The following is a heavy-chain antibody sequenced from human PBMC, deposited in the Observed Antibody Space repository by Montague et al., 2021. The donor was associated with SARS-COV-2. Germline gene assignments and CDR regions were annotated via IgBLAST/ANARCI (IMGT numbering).Heavy chain of an antibody. CDR1: GGSISSGSYY. J-gene: IGHJ4*02. V-gene: IGHV4-61*02. Sequence: TLSLTCTVSGGSISSGSYYWSWIRQPAGKGLEWIGRIAISGSTNYNPSLKSRVTISVDTSKNQFSLKLSSVTAADTAVYYCASDIAGAGLFDYWGQGTVVTVSS. CDR2: IAISGST. D-gene: IGHD6-19*01. CDR3: ASDIAGAGLFDY.